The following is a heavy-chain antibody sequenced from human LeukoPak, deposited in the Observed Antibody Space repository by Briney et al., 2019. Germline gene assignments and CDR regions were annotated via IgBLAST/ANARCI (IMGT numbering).Heavy chain of an antibody. CDR1: GYTFTSYG. CDR3: ARDRTYYDSSGYYYYYYYGMDV. J-gene: IGHJ6*02. V-gene: IGHV1-18*01. D-gene: IGHD3-22*01. CDR2: ISAYNGNT. Sequence: GASVKVSCKASGYTFTSYGISWVRQAPGQGLEWMGWISAYNGNTNYAQKLQGRVTMTTDTSTSTAYMELRSLRSDDTAVYYCARDRTYYDSSGYYYYYYYGMDVWGQGTTVTVSS.